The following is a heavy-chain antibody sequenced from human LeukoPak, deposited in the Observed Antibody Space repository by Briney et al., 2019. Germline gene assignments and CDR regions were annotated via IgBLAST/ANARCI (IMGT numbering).Heavy chain of an antibody. CDR1: GFTFSSYW. V-gene: IGHV3-7*01. J-gene: IGHJ3*02. CDR3: ARLGYCSSTSCYDNDAFDI. CDR2: IKQDGSEK. D-gene: IGHD2-2*03. Sequence: PGGSLRLSCAASGFTFSSYWMSWVRQAPGKGLEWVANIKQDGSEKYYVDSVKGRFTISRDNAKNSLYLQMNSLRAEDTAVYYCARLGYCSSTSCYDNDAFDIWGQGTMVTVSS.